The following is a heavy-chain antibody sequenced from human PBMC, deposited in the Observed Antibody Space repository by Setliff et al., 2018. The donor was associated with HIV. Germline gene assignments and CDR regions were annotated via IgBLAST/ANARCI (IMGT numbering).Heavy chain of an antibody. J-gene: IGHJ4*02. CDR2: IYHSEST. CDR1: GYSISSGYY. D-gene: IGHD6-19*01. V-gene: IGHV4-38-2*01. CDR3: ARGVRDNSGWSSYYFDY. Sequence: TLSLTCAVSGYSISSGYYWGWIRQPPGKGLEWIGSIYHSESTYYNPSLKSRVTISVDTSKKQFSLRLTSVTAADTAVYYCARGVRDNSGWSSYYFDYWGQGTLVTVSS.